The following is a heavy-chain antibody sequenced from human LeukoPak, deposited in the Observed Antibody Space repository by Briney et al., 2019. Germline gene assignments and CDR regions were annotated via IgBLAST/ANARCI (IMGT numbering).Heavy chain of an antibody. J-gene: IGHJ4*02. CDR1: GASVSTSH. CDR2: LSYTGKT. D-gene: IGHD2/OR15-2a*01. V-gene: IGHV4-59*02. Sequence: SETLSLTCVVSGASVSTSHWNWIRQLPGKGLEWIGCLSYTGKTDYNPSLTSRVTISLGTSKNQVSLKLRSVTAADMAVYYCSEGYFEPFAHWGQGTLVTVSS. CDR3: SEGYFEPFAH.